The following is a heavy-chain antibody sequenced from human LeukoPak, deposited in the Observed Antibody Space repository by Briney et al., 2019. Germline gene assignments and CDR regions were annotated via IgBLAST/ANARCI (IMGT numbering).Heavy chain of an antibody. V-gene: IGHV3-11*04. J-gene: IGHJ6*04. CDR1: GFTFSDYN. CDR3: AELGITMIGGV. D-gene: IGHD3-10*02. Sequence: GGSLRLSCAASGFTFSDYNMRWIRQAPGKGLEWVSSISRSGSTKYYADSVKRRLTISRDNAKNSLYLQMNSLRAEDTAVYYCAELGITMIGGVWGKGTTVTISS. CDR2: ISRSGSTK.